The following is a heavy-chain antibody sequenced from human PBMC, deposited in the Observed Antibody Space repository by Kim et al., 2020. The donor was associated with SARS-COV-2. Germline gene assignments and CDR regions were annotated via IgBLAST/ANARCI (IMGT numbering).Heavy chain of an antibody. V-gene: IGHV3-15*01. D-gene: IGHD3-22*01. J-gene: IGHJ4*02. Sequence: GKGRFTISRDDAKNTLYLQMNSLKTEDTAVYYCTTDSYYYDSSGYYPFDYWGQGTLVTVSS. CDR3: TTDSYYYDSSGYYPFDY.